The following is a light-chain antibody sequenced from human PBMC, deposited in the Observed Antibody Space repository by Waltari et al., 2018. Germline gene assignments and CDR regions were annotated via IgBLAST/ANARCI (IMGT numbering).Light chain of an antibody. J-gene: IGLJ3*02. CDR1: TSDIGKYNL. Sequence: QSALTQTASVSGSPGQAITISCRGTTSDIGKYNLVPWYQQHPGKAPTLIIYDVNKRPSGVSNRFSGSKSGNTAFLTISGLQSADEADYYCCSYAGSAISMFGGGTKVTVL. CDR2: DVN. V-gene: IGLV2-23*02. CDR3: CSYAGSAISM.